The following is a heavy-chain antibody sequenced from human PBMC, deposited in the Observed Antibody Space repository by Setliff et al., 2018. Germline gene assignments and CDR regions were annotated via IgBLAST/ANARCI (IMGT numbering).Heavy chain of an antibody. CDR2: AYYNGDS. J-gene: IGHJ4*02. Sequence: SETLSLTCTVSGGSLSGSLRGYAVFWGWIRQSPGKELEWIGSAYYNGDSYYNPSLKSRVTMSVDTSRNQFSLHLISVTAADTAVYYCARGLHSGTYWGTRPLGLDYWGQGSLVTVSS. D-gene: IGHD1-26*01. CDR3: ARGLHSGTYWGTRPLGLDY. V-gene: IGHV4-39*01. CDR1: GGSLSGSLRGYAVF.